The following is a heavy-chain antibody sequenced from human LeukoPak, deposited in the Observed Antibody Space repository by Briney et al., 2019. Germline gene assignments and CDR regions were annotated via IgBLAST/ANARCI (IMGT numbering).Heavy chain of an antibody. V-gene: IGHV3-21*01. Sequence: GGSLRLSCAASGFTFSSYSMNWVRQAPGKGLEWVSSISSSSSYICYADSVKGRFTISRDNAKNSLYLQMNSLRAEDTAVYYCARDRDSSSWYYDAFDIWGQGTMVTVSS. CDR3: ARDRDSSSWYYDAFDI. J-gene: IGHJ3*02. CDR2: ISSSSSYI. D-gene: IGHD6-13*01. CDR1: GFTFSSYS.